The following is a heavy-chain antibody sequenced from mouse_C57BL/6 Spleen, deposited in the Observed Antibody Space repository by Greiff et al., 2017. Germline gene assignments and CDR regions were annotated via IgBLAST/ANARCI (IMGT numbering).Heavy chain of an antibody. CDR3: ATTVVADAMDY. CDR2: ISYSGST. CDR1: GYSITSGYD. V-gene: IGHV3-1*01. Sequence: EVKLQESGPGMVKPSQSLSLTCTVTGYSITSGYDWHWIRHFPGNKLEWMGYISYSGSTNYNPSLKSRISITHDTSKNHFFLKLNSVTTEDTATYYCATTVVADAMDYWGQGTSVTVSS. J-gene: IGHJ4*01. D-gene: IGHD1-1*01.